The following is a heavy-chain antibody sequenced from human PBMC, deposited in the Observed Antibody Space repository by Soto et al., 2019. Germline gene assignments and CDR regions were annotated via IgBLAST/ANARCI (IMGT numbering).Heavy chain of an antibody. CDR2: IYPGDSDT. CDR3: ARHMGPDSSGYYVQH. V-gene: IGHV5-51*01. D-gene: IGHD3-22*01. Sequence: GESLKISCKGSGYSFTSYWIGWVRQMPGKGLEWMGIIYPGDSDTRYSPSFQGQVTISADKSISTAYLQWSSLKASDTAMYYCARHMGPDSSGYYVQHWGQGTLVTVSS. J-gene: IGHJ1*01. CDR1: GYSFTSYW.